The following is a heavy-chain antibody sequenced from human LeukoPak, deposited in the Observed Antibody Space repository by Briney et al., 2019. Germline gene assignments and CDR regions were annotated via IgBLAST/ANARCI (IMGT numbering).Heavy chain of an antibody. CDR1: GFTFSSYW. D-gene: IGHD1-14*01. V-gene: IGHV3-7*03. CDR2: IKQDGSEK. J-gene: IGHJ4*02. CDR3: ATSRTSDY. Sequence: QPGGSLRLSCAASGFTFSSYWMSWVRKAPGKGLEWVAIIKQDGSEKYYVDSVKGRFTISRDNAEKSLYLQMNSLRAADTAVYYCATSRTSDYWGQGTLVTVSS.